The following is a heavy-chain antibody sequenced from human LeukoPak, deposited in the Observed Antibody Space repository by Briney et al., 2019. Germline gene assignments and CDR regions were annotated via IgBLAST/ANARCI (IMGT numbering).Heavy chain of an antibody. Sequence: ASVKVSCKASGYTFTSYGISWVRQAPGQGLEWMGWISAYNGNTNYAQKLQGRVTMTTDTSTSTAYMELRSLRSDDTAVYYCAGVSLSGPASYYYDSSGTFDYWGQGTLVTVSS. J-gene: IGHJ4*02. CDR3: AGVSLSGPASYYYDSSGTFDY. V-gene: IGHV1-18*01. D-gene: IGHD3-22*01. CDR2: ISAYNGNT. CDR1: GYTFTSYG.